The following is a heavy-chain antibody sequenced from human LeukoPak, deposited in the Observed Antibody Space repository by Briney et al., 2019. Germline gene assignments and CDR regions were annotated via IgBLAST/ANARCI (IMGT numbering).Heavy chain of an antibody. J-gene: IGHJ3*02. D-gene: IGHD6-6*01. V-gene: IGHV3-53*01. CDR1: GFTVSSNY. CDR3: ARVGIAARQGAFDI. Sequence: PGGSLRLSCAASGFTVSSNYMSWVRQAPGKGLEWVSVIYSGGSTYYADSVKGRFTISRDNSKNTLYLQMNSLRAEDTAVYYCARVGIAARQGAFDIWGQGTMVTVSS. CDR2: IYSGGST.